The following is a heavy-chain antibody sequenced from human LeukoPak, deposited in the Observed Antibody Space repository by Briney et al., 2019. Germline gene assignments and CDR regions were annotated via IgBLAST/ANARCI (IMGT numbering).Heavy chain of an antibody. CDR2: IYSGGST. V-gene: IGHV3-53*01. D-gene: IGHD2-8*01. J-gene: IGHJ4*02. CDR1: GFTVSSNY. CDR3: ARELYYGRLDY. Sequence: PGGSLRLSCAASGFTVSSNYMSWVRQAPGKGLEWVSVIYSGGSTYYADSVKGRFTISRDNSKNTLYLQMNSLRAEDTAVYYCARELYYGRLDYWGQGTLVTVSS.